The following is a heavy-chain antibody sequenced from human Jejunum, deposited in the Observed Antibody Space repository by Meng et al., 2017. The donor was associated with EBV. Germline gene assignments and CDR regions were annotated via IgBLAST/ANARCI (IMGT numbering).Heavy chain of an antibody. CDR2: IYVGGDT. J-gene: IGHJ5*02. CDR3: AKSKMGATKWFNP. CDR1: GGFISTYNTH. D-gene: IGHD1-26*01. V-gene: IGHV4-39*01. Sequence: GPSLGKPSETLTLMCSVFGGFISTYNTHLGWIRQFPGNRLEFIGTIYVGGDTYYNPSLQSRVTISGDTSKNQFSLNLRSVTAADTAVYYCAKSKMGATKWFNPWGQGTLVTVSS.